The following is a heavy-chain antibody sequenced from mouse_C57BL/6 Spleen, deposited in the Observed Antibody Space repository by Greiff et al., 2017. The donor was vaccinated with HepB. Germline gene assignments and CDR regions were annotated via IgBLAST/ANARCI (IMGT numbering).Heavy chain of an antibody. CDR2: IYPSDSET. CDR1: GYTFTSYW. CDR3: ASESFYYGSSLYWYFDV. D-gene: IGHD1-1*01. V-gene: IGHV1-61*01. Sequence: QVQLQQPGAELVRPGSSVKLSCKASGYTFTSYWMDWVKQRPGQGLEWIGNIYPSDSETHYNQKFKDKATLTVDKSSSTAYMQLSSLTSEDSAVYYCASESFYYGSSLYWYFDVWGTGTTVTVAS. J-gene: IGHJ1*03.